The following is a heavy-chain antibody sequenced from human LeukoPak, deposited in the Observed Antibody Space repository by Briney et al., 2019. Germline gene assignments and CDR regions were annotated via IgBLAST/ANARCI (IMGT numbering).Heavy chain of an antibody. D-gene: IGHD3-3*01. V-gene: IGHV3-15*01. CDR2: IKSKTDGGTT. J-gene: IGHJ6*03. Sequence: GGSLRLSCAASGFTFSNAWMSWVRQAPGKGLEWVGRIKSKTDGGTTDYAAPVKGRFTISRDDSKNTLYLQMNSLKTEDTAVYYCRATDFWSGYYGRSSYYMDVWGKGTTVTVSS. CDR3: RATDFWSGYYGRSSYYMDV. CDR1: GFTFSNAW.